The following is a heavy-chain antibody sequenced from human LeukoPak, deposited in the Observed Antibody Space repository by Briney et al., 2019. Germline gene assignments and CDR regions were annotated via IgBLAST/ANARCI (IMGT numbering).Heavy chain of an antibody. Sequence: SETLSLTCTVSGGSISSYYWSWIRQPAGKGLEWIGRIYTSGSTNYNPSLKSRVTMSVDTSKNQFSLKLSSVTAADTAVYYCARAGYDFWSGCSNWFDPWGQGTLVTVSS. V-gene: IGHV4-4*07. CDR3: ARAGYDFWSGCSNWFDP. D-gene: IGHD3-3*01. J-gene: IGHJ5*02. CDR1: GGSISSYY. CDR2: IYTSGST.